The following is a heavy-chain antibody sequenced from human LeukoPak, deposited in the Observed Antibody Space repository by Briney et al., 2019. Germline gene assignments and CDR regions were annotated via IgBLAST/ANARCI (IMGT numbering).Heavy chain of an antibody. CDR1: GYTFTSYD. CDR2: MNPNSGNT. J-gene: IGHJ3*02. V-gene: IGHV1-8*01. Sequence: GASVKVSCKASGYTFTSYDINWVRQATGQGLEWMGRMNPNSGNTGYAQKFQGRVTMTRNTSISTAYMELSSLRSEDTAVYYCARTHYYGSGSPPAFDIWGQGTMVTVSS. D-gene: IGHD3-10*01. CDR3: ARTHYYGSGSPPAFDI.